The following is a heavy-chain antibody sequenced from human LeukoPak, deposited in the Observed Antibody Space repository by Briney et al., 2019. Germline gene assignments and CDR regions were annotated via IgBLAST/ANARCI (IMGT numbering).Heavy chain of an antibody. CDR2: IYYSGST. J-gene: IGHJ4*02. D-gene: IGHD3-22*01. CDR3: ARGLYYDSSGYQNYYFDY. CDR1: GFTFSSYG. V-gene: IGHV4-39*07. Sequence: GSLRLSCAASGFTFSSYGMSWIRQPPGKGLEWIGSIYYSGSTYYNPSLKSRVTISVDTSKNQFSLKLSSVTAADTAVYYCARGLYYDSSGYQNYYFDYWGQGTLVTVSS.